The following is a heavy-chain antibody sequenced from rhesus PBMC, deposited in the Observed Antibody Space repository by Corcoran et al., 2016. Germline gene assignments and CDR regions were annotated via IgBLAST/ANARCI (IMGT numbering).Heavy chain of an antibody. Sequence: QVQLQESGPGVVKPSETLSLTCAVSGGSISGYYLWSWIRQPPGKGLEWIGYIYGGSGNTSYNPSLKARVIISIDTSKNRFSLKLSSVTAADTAVYYCASVTQYYEDDYGYYNYGLDSWGQGVVVTVSS. J-gene: IGHJ6*01. CDR3: ASVTQYYEDDYGYYNYGLDS. CDR1: GGSISGYYL. CDR2: IYGGSGNT. V-gene: IGHV4-106*01. D-gene: IGHD3-9*01.